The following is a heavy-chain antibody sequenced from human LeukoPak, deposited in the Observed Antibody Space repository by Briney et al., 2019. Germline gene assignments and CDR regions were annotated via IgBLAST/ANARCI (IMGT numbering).Heavy chain of an antibody. CDR2: LIPILGIA. D-gene: IGHD1-20*01. CDR1: GGTFSSYT. CDR3: AREPHNWNYDYYGMDV. J-gene: IGHJ6*02. V-gene: IGHV1-69*02. Sequence: ASVKVSCKASGGTFSSYTISWVRQAPGQGLEWMGRLIPILGIANYAQKFQGRVTITADKSTSTAYMELSSLRSEDTAVYYCAREPHNWNYDYYGMDVWGQGTTVTVSS.